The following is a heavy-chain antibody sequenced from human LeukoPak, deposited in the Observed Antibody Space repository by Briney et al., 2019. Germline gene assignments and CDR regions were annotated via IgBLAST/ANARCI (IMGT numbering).Heavy chain of an antibody. V-gene: IGHV3-23*01. CDR3: VKEWRVNDANGCPDY. Sequence: PGGSLRLSCAGAGFTFNAYAMTWVRQAPGKGLEWVSSIRGNADRTYSVDSVQGRFIISRDNLKNTLYLQMNSLRAEDTAIYYCVKEWRVNDANGCPDYSGQGTLVTVSS. D-gene: IGHD2-8*01. CDR2: IRGNADRT. CDR1: GFTFNAYA. J-gene: IGHJ4*02.